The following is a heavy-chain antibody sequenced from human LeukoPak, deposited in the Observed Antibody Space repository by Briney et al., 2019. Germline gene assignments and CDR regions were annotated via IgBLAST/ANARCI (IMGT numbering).Heavy chain of an antibody. V-gene: IGHV3-21*01. CDR2: ISSSSSHI. Sequence: PSETLSLTCAVSGGSISSSNWWSWVRQAPGKGLEWVSSISSSSSHIYYADSVKGRFTISRDNAKNSLYLQMNSLRAEDTAVYYCARDGRDCSSSSCYLDYWGQGTLVTVSS. J-gene: IGHJ4*02. CDR1: GGSISSSN. D-gene: IGHD2-2*01. CDR3: ARDGRDCSSSSCYLDY.